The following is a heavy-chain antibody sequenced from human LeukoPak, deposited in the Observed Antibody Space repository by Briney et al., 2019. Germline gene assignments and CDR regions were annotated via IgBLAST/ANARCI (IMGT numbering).Heavy chain of an antibody. CDR1: GGSVSSVSHY. Sequence: PSETLSHTCSVSGGSVSSVSHYWSWLRQPPGKGLEWIGYIYYSGSTNYNPFLKSRVTISVDTSKNQFSLKLSSVTAADTAVYYCARMYHYDNSFDYWGQGALVPVSS. CDR2: IYYSGST. J-gene: IGHJ4*02. D-gene: IGHD3-22*01. CDR3: ARMYHYDNSFDY. V-gene: IGHV4-61*01.